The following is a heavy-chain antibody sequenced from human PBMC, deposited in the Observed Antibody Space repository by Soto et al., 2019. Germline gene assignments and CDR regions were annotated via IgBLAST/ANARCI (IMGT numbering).Heavy chain of an antibody. V-gene: IGHV3-21*01. D-gene: IGHD6-13*01. CDR3: AREGEQLVLYYYYGMDV. CDR1: GFTFSSYS. J-gene: IGHJ6*02. Sequence: GGSLRLSCAASGFTFSSYSMNWVRQAPGKGLEWVSSISSSSSYIYYADSVKGRFTISRDNAKNSLYLQMNSLRAEDTAVYYCAREGEQLVLYYYYGMDVRGQGTTVTVSS. CDR2: ISSSSSYI.